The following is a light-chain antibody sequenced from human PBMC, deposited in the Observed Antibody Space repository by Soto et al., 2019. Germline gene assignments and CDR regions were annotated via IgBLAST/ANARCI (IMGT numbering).Light chain of an antibody. J-gene: IGKJ1*01. V-gene: IGKV3-11*01. Sequence: EIVLTQSPATLSLSPGERATLSCRASQSVSSYLAWYQQKPGRAPRLLIYDASNRATGIPARFSGSGSGTDFTLTISSLEPEDFAVYYCQLRSNWPPWTFGKGTKV. CDR3: QLRSNWPPWT. CDR2: DAS. CDR1: QSVSSY.